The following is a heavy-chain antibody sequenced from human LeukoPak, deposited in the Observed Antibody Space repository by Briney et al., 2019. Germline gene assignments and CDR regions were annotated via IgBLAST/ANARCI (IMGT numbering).Heavy chain of an antibody. CDR2: VDHTGAS. V-gene: IGHV4-38-2*02. CDR3: ARNRGLDY. D-gene: IGHD1-14*01. Sequence: PSETLSLTCTVSGYSISSGYYWNWIRQPPGKGPEWIGDVDHTGASNYNPSLKSRVTISVDTSKNQFSLKVTSLTAADRAVYYCARNRGLDYWGQGTLVTVSS. CDR1: GYSISSGYY. J-gene: IGHJ4*02.